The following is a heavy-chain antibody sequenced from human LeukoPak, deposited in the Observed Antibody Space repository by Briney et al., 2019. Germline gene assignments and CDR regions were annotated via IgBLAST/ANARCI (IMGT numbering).Heavy chain of an antibody. Sequence: GASVKVSCTASGYTFTSYYMHWVRQAPGQGLEWMGIINPSGGRTSYTQKFQGRVTMTRDTSTSTVYMELSSLRSEDTAVYYCARDGRFLEWLEEVVRGYYMDVWGKGTTVTVSS. D-gene: IGHD3-3*01. V-gene: IGHV1-46*01. CDR3: ARDGRFLEWLEEVVRGYYMDV. CDR1: GYTFTSYY. CDR2: INPSGGRT. J-gene: IGHJ6*03.